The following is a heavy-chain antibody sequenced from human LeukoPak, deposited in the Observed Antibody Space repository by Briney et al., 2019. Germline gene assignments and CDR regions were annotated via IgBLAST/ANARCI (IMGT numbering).Heavy chain of an antibody. CDR1: GGSFSGYY. D-gene: IGHD5-24*01. CDR2: IDHSGST. Sequence: SETLSLTCAVYGGSFSGYYWSWIRQTPGKGLEWIGEIDHSGSTNYSPSLKSRVTMSVDTSKNQFSLKLSSVTAADTAVYYCARYKTPLSALDIWGQGTMVTVSS. CDR3: ARYKTPLSALDI. V-gene: IGHV4-34*01. J-gene: IGHJ3*02.